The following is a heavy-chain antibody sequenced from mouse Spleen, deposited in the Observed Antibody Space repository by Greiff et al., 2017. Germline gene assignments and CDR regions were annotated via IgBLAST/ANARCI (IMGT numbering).Heavy chain of an antibody. CDR3: ASDLDSSGYGFAY. D-gene: IGHD3-2*01. V-gene: IGHV5-4*02. J-gene: IGHJ3*01. CDR1: GFTFSDYY. CDR2: ISDGGSYT. Sequence: EVKLVESGGGLVKPGGSLKLSCAASGFTFSDYYMYWVRQTPEKRLEWVATISDGGSYTYYPDSVKGRFTISRDNAKNNLYLQMSSLKSEDTAMYYCASDLDSSGYGFAYWGQGTLVTVSA.